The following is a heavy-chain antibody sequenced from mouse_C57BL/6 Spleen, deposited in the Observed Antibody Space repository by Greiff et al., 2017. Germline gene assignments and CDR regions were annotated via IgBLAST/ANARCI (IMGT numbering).Heavy chain of an antibody. CDR3: ARHGPYYSNQYYFDY. D-gene: IGHD2-5*01. CDR2: FYPGSGSI. J-gene: IGHJ2*01. V-gene: IGHV1-62-2*01. Sequence: QVHVKQSGAELVKPGASVKLSCKASGYTFTEYTIHWVKQRSGQGLEWIGWFYPGSGSIKYNEKFKDKATLTADKSSSTVYMELSRLTSEDSAVYFCARHGPYYSNQYYFDYWGQGTTLTVSS. CDR1: GYTFTEYT.